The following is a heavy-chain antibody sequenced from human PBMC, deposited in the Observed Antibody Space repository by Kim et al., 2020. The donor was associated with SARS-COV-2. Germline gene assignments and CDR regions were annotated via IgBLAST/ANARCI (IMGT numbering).Heavy chain of an antibody. CDR3: ARVSKYYDSSGYV. J-gene: IGHJ4*02. V-gene: IGHV4-30-2*04. D-gene: IGHD3-22*01. Sequence: YNPSLKSRVTISVDTSKNQFSLKLSSVTAADTAVYYCARVSKYYDSSGYVWGQGTLVTVSS.